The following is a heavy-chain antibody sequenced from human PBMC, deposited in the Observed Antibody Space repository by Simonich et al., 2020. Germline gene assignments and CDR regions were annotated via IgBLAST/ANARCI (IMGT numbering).Heavy chain of an antibody. Sequence: EVQLVESGGGLVQPGRSLRLSCAASGFTFDDYALHWVRQAPGKGLEWGSGISWNGCSIGYADPVKGRFTISRDNAKNSLYLQMNSLRAEDTALYYCAKDILAYSSSSWFDPWGQGTLVTVSS. CDR2: ISWNGCSI. CDR1: GFTFDDYA. D-gene: IGHD6-6*01. CDR3: AKDILAYSSSSWFDP. J-gene: IGHJ5*02. V-gene: IGHV3-9*01.